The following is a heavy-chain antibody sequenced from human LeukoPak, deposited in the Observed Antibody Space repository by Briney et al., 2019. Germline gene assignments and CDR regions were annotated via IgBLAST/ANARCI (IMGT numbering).Heavy chain of an antibody. V-gene: IGHV1-46*01. CDR1: GYTFTSYY. Sequence: ASVKVSCKASGYTFTSYYTHWVRQAPGQGLEWMGIINPSGDSTSYAQKFQGRVTMTRDTSTSTVYMELSSLRSEDTAVYYCASVLYCGADCYSGRYFFDYWGQGTLVTVSS. CDR2: INPSGDST. CDR3: ASVLYCGADCYSGRYFFDY. J-gene: IGHJ4*02. D-gene: IGHD2-21*02.